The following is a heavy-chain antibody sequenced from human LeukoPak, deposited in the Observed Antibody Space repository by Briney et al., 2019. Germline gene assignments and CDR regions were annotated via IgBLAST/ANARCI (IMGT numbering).Heavy chain of an antibody. V-gene: IGHV4-59*08. J-gene: IGHJ5*02. Sequence: SETLSLTCTVSGGSITSYYCSWIRQSPGKGLEWIGYIYYNGVTNYNPSLRSRVTTSVDTSKNHFSLKLSSVTAADTAVYYCARHESYGDANWFDPWGQGTLVTVSS. CDR1: GGSITSYY. D-gene: IGHD4-17*01. CDR2: IYYNGVT. CDR3: ARHESYGDANWFDP.